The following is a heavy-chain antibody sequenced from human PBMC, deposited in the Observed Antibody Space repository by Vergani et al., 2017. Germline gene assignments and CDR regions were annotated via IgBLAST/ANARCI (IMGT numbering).Heavy chain of an antibody. V-gene: IGHV1-69*01. D-gene: IGHD2-21*02. CDR1: GGTFSSYA. CDR3: ASSYCGGDCYSYEYFQH. CDR2: IIPIFGTA. J-gene: IGHJ1*01. Sequence: QVQLVQSGAEVKKPGSSVKVSCKASGGTFSSYAISWVRQAPGQGLEWMGGIIPIFGTANYAQKFQGRVTITAEESTSTAYMELSSLRSEETAVYYCASSYCGGDCYSYEYFQHWGQGTLVTVSS.